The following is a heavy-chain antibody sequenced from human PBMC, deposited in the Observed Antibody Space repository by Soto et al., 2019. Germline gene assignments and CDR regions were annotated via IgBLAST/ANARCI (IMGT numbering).Heavy chain of an antibody. CDR2: INHSGST. J-gene: IGHJ5*02. D-gene: IGHD6-13*01. CDR1: GGSFSGYY. V-gene: IGHV4-34*01. CDR3: ARGRTGYSSSWYGQRNWFDP. Sequence: SETLSLTCAVYGGSFSGYYWSWIRQPPGKGLEWIGEINHSGSTNYNPSLKSRVTISVDTSKNQFSLRLSSVTAADTAVYYCARGRTGYSSSWYGQRNWFDPWGQGTLVTVSS.